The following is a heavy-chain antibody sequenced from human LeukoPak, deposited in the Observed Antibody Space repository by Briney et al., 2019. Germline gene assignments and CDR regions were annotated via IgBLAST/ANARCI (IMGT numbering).Heavy chain of an antibody. CDR1: GFTFSSYE. CDR2: ISSSGSNI. D-gene: IGHD3-22*01. V-gene: IGHV3-48*03. J-gene: IGHJ4*02. Sequence: GGSLRLSCAASGFTFSSYEINWARQAPGKGLEWVSYISSSGSNIYYADSVKGRFTISRDNVKRSVYLQMNSLRAEDTAVYYCARDGSSGYYFDYWGQGTPVTVSS. CDR3: ARDGSSGYYFDY.